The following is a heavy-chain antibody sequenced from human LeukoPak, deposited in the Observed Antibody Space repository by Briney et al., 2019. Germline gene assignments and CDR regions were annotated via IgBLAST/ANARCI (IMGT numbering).Heavy chain of an antibody. Sequence: PGRSLRLSCAASGFTFSSYGMHWVRQAPGKGLEWMAFIRSDGSNKYYADSVKGRFTISRDNSKNTLYLQMNSLRAEDTAVYYCAKEALGYYDILTDGWGRFDYWGQGTLVTVSS. CDR1: GFTFSSYG. CDR2: IRSDGSNK. V-gene: IGHV3-30*02. CDR3: AKEALGYYDILTDGWGRFDY. J-gene: IGHJ4*02. D-gene: IGHD3-9*01.